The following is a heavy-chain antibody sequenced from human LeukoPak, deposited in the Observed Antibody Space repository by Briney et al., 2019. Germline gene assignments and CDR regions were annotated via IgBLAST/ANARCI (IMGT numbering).Heavy chain of an antibody. CDR1: GFTFDDYA. J-gene: IGHJ3*02. V-gene: IGHV3-9*01. CDR2: ISSNGGSV. CDR3: AKIIGNYEGFAAFDI. Sequence: GGSLRLSCAASGFTFDDYAMQWVRQAPGKGLEWVSGISSNGGSVGYADSVKGRFFISRDNAKNSLYLQMNSLRTEDTALYYCAKIIGNYEGFAAFDIWGQGTMVTVSS. D-gene: IGHD4-11*01.